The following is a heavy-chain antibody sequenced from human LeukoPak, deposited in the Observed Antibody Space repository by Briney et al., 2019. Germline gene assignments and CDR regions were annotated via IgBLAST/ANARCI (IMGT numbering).Heavy chain of an antibody. D-gene: IGHD6-19*01. CDR2: ITGTSSTI. J-gene: IGHJ4*02. CDR1: GFTFSTYT. V-gene: IGHV3-48*02. CDR3: ARVLTDSRGWYHFDY. Sequence: GGSLRLSCAASGFTFSTYTMNWVRQAPGKGLEWVSYITGTSSTIYYADSVKGRFTLSRDNARNSLYLQMNSLRDEDTAVYYCARVLTDSRGWYHFDYWGQGTLVTVSS.